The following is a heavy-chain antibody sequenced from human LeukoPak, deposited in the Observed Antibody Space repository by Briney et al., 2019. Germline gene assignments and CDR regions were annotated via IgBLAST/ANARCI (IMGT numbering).Heavy chain of an antibody. CDR2: IYYSGST. V-gene: IGHV4-61*01. CDR3: ARDPGYDYVWGSYRYKDYYYGMDV. D-gene: IGHD3-16*02. J-gene: IGHJ6*02. Sequence: ETLSLTCTVSGGSVSSGSYYWSWIRQPPGKGLEWIGYIYYSGSTNYNPSLKSRVTISVDTSKIQFSLKLSSVTAADTAVYYCARDPGYDYVWGSYRYKDYYYGMDVWGQGTTVTVSS. CDR1: GGSVSSGSYY.